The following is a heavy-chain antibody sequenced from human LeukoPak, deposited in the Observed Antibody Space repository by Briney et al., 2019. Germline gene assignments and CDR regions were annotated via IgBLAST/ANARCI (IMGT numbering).Heavy chain of an antibody. CDR3: ASLNGYKSFDY. Sequence: SQTLSLTCTVSGDSISSGSYHWSWIRQPAGKGLEWIGRIYTSGSTNYNPSLKSRVTISVDTSKNQFSLKLSSVTAADTAVYYCASLNGYKSFDYWGQGTLVTVSS. CDR2: IYTSGST. J-gene: IGHJ4*02. V-gene: IGHV4-61*02. D-gene: IGHD5-24*01. CDR1: GDSISSGSYH.